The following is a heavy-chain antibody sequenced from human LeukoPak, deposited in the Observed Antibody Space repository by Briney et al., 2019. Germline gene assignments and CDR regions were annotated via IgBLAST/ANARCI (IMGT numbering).Heavy chain of an antibody. CDR3: AREVEMATMPLEIPENWFDP. Sequence: ASVKVSCKASGYTFTGYYMHWVRQAPGQGLEWMGWINPNSGGTNYAQKFQGRVTMTRDTSISTAYMELSRLRSDDTAVYYCAREVEMATMPLEIPENWFDPWGQGTLVTVSS. CDR2: INPNSGGT. CDR1: GYTFTGYY. V-gene: IGHV1-2*02. D-gene: IGHD5-24*01. J-gene: IGHJ5*02.